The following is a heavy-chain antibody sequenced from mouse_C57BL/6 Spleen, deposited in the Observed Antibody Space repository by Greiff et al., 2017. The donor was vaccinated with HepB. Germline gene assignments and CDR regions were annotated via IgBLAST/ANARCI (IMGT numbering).Heavy chain of an antibody. CDR3: ARSIVTPHYYAMDY. CDR2: LDPSDSYT. D-gene: IGHD2-5*01. CDR1: GYTFTSYW. V-gene: IGHV1-69*01. J-gene: IGHJ4*01. Sequence: VQLQQPGAELVMPGASVKLSCKASGYTFTSYWMHWVKQRPGQGLEWIGELDPSDSYTNYNPKFKGKSTLTVDKSSSPAYMQLSSLTSEDSAVYYCARSIVTPHYYAMDYWGQGTSVTVSS.